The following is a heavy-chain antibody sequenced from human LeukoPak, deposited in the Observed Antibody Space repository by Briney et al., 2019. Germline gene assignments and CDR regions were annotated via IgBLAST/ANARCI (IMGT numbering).Heavy chain of an antibody. Sequence: GSLGLSCAASGFTFGRYWMHWVRQVPEKGLMWVSRINSDGSSTNYVDAVKGRFTISRDNAKDTLYLQMNSLRAEDTAVYYCARGDGSYGYWDSWGQGTLVTVSS. D-gene: IGHD5-18*01. J-gene: IGHJ5*01. CDR1: GFTFGRYW. V-gene: IGHV3-74*01. CDR3: ARGDGSYGYWDS. CDR2: INSDGSST.